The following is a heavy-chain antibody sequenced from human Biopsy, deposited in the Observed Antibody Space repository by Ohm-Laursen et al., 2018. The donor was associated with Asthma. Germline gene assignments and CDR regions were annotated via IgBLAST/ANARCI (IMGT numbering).Heavy chain of an antibody. V-gene: IGHV3-53*01. Sequence: SLRLSCAASGFTVSRDHIFWVRQAPGKGLEWVSVIYSGGTSHTADSVRGRFTISRDYSKNTLYLQMHSLRAEDTAVYYCARGDSSNWSHYCFDYWGQGTLVTVSS. J-gene: IGHJ4*02. D-gene: IGHD3-22*01. CDR3: ARGDSSNWSHYCFDY. CDR2: IYSGGTS. CDR1: GFTVSRDH.